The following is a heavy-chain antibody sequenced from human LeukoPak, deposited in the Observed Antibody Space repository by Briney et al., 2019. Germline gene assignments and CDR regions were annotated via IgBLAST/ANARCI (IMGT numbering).Heavy chain of an antibody. J-gene: IGHJ4*02. Sequence: SGGSLRLSCAASGFTVSSNYMSWVRQAPGKGLEWVSVIYSGGTTYYADSVKGRFTISRDNSKNTLYLQMNSLRAEDTAVYYCARGPSREQWLTNFDYWGQGTLVTVSS. CDR1: GFTVSSNY. CDR3: ARGPSREQWLTNFDY. V-gene: IGHV3-53*01. CDR2: IYSGGTT. D-gene: IGHD6-19*01.